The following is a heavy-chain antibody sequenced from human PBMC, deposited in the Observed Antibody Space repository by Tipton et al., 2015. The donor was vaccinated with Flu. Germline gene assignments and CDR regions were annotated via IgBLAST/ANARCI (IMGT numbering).Heavy chain of an antibody. CDR1: GGSISSYY. Sequence: TLSLTCTVSGGSISSYYWSWIRQPAGKGLEWIGRIHTSGSTNYNPSLKSRVTMSVDTSKNQFSLKLSSVTAADTAVYYCARISDGYGGVYFDYWGQGTLVTVSS. CDR3: ARISDGYGGVYFDY. CDR2: IHTSGST. D-gene: IGHD5-24*01. J-gene: IGHJ4*02. V-gene: IGHV4-4*07.